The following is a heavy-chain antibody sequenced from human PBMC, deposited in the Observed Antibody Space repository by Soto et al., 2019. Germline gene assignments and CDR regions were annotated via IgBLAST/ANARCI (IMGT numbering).Heavy chain of an antibody. D-gene: IGHD6-19*01. Sequence: PGESLKISCKGSGYSFTSYWISWVRQMPGKGMEWMGIIYPGDSDTRYSPSFQGQVTISADKSISTAYLQWSSLKASDTAMYYCARYKAVAGPAYYYYGMDVWGQGTTVTVSS. CDR2: IYPGDSDT. CDR3: ARYKAVAGPAYYYYGMDV. J-gene: IGHJ6*02. CDR1: GYSFTSYW. V-gene: IGHV5-51*01.